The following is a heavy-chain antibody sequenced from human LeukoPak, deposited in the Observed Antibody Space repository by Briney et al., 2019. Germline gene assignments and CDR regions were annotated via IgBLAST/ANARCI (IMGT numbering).Heavy chain of an antibody. CDR1: GGTFSSYA. Sequence: SVKVSCKASGGTFSSYAISWVRQAPGQGLEWMGRIIPILGIANYAQKFQGRVTITADKSTSTAYMELSSLRAEDTAVYYCARDPLPYCSSASCAPWGQGTLVTVSS. V-gene: IGHV1-69*04. CDR3: ARDPLPYCSSASCAP. CDR2: IIPILGIA. D-gene: IGHD2-2*01. J-gene: IGHJ5*02.